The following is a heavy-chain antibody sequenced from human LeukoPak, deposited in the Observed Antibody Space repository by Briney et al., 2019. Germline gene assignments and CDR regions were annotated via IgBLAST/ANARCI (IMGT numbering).Heavy chain of an antibody. J-gene: IGHJ4*02. D-gene: IGHD6-19*01. Sequence: ASVKVSCKASGYTFTGYYMHWVRQAPGQGLEWMGWINPNSGGTNYAQKFQGRVTMTRDTSISTAYMELSRLRSDDTAVYYCARSIAVAGTVGSGRDDYWGQGTLVTVSS. CDR2: INPNSGGT. CDR3: ARSIAVAGTVGSGRDDY. CDR1: GYTFTGYY. V-gene: IGHV1-2*02.